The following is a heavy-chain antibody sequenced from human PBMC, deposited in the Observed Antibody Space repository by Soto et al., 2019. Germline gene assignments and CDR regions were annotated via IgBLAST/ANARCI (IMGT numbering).Heavy chain of an antibody. D-gene: IGHD6-19*01. CDR2: SIPIFGTA. CDR1: GGTFSSYA. Sequence: QVPLVQSGAEVKKPGSSVKVSCQASGGTFSSYAISWVRQAPGQGLEWMGGSIPIFGTANYAQKFQGRVTITADESTSTAYMELSSLRSEDTAVYYCARGADSSGWQGGWFDPWGQGTLVTVSA. CDR3: ARGADSSGWQGGWFDP. J-gene: IGHJ5*02. V-gene: IGHV1-69*12.